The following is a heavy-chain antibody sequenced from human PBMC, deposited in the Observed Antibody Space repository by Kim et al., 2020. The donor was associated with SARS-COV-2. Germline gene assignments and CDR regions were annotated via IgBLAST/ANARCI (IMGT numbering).Heavy chain of an antibody. J-gene: IGHJ2*01. Sequence: SETLSLTCTVSGGSISSYYWSWIRQPPGKGLEWIGYIYYSGSTNYNPSLKSRVTISVDTSKNQFSLKLSSVTAADTAVYYCARDHSGYYTRELYWYFDLWGRGTLVTVSS. CDR3: ARDHSGYYTRELYWYFDL. CDR2: IYYSGST. V-gene: IGHV4-59*01. D-gene: IGHD3-22*01. CDR1: GGSISSYY.